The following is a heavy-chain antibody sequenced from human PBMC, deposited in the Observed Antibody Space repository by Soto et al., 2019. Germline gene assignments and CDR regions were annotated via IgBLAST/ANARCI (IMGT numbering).Heavy chain of an antibody. CDR1: GGSISSGGYY. D-gene: IGHD3-22*01. CDR2: IYYSGST. J-gene: IGHJ4*02. Sequence: SETLSLTCTVSGGSISSGGYYWSWIRHHPGKGLEWIGYIYYSGSTYYNPSLKGRVTVSVDTSKNQFSLKLSSVTAADTAVYYCARDFRYYDSSGAYFDYWGQGTLVTVSS. CDR3: ARDFRYYDSSGAYFDY. V-gene: IGHV4-31*03.